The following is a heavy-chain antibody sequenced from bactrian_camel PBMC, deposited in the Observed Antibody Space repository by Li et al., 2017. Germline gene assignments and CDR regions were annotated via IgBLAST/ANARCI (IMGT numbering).Heavy chain of an antibody. CDR3: VAGKPYRRVELSKSEVTA. V-gene: IGHV3S53*01. CDR1: GDGIAVRD. D-gene: IGHD1*01. J-gene: IGHJ6*01. CDR2: ISGGGSI. Sequence: HVQLVESGGGSVRAGGSLRPSCTGSGDGIAVRDMGWFRQVPGREREGVATISGGGSITYADSVKGRFTISRDGGKNTVYPQMNRLNVGDTASYYCVAGKPYRRVELSKSEVTAWGQGTQVTVS.